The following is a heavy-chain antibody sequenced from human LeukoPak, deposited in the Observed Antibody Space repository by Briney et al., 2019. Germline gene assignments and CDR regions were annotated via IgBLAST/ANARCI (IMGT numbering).Heavy chain of an antibody. CDR1: GGSISSYY. Sequence: PSETLSLTCTVSGGSISSYYWSWIRQPPGKGLEWIGYIYTSGSTNYNPSLKSRVTISVDTSKNQFSLKLSSVTAADTAVYYCARQRVRGAIGLGWFDPWGQGTLVTVSS. V-gene: IGHV4-4*09. J-gene: IGHJ5*02. CDR3: ARQRVRGAIGLGWFDP. CDR2: IYTSGST. D-gene: IGHD3-10*01.